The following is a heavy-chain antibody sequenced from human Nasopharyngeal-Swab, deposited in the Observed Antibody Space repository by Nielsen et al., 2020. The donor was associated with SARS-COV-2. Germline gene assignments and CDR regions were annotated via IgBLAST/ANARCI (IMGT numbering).Heavy chain of an antibody. D-gene: IGHD3-10*01. Sequence: SVKVSCKASGGTFSSYATSWVRQAPGQGLEWMGGIIPIFGTANYAQKFQGRVTITADESTSTAYMELSSLRSEDTAVYYCAREIGGYGSGSYYYYYGMDVWGQGTTVTVSS. J-gene: IGHJ6*02. CDR3: AREIGGYGSGSYYYYYGMDV. CDR1: GGTFSSYA. V-gene: IGHV1-69*13. CDR2: IIPIFGTA.